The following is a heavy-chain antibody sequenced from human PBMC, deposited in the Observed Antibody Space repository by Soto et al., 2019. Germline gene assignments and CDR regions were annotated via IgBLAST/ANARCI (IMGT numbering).Heavy chain of an antibody. CDR2: ISSSSSYI. Sequence: EVQLVESGGGLVKPGGSLRLSCTASGFTFSSYSMNWVRQAPGKGLEWVSSISSSSSYIYYADSVKGRFTISRDNAKNSLYLQMNSLRAEDTAVYYCARDWSSSSIDDYWGQGTLVTVSS. J-gene: IGHJ4*02. CDR3: ARDWSSSSIDDY. CDR1: GFTFSSYS. V-gene: IGHV3-21*01. D-gene: IGHD6-6*01.